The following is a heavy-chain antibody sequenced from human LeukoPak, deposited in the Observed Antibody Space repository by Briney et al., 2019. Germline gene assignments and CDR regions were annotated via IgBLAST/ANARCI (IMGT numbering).Heavy chain of an antibody. CDR3: ARGTEAAGTMGV. V-gene: IGHV1-46*01. J-gene: IGHJ6*03. Sequence: GASVKVSCKASGYTFTSYYMHWVRQAPGQGLEWMGIINPSGGSTSYAQKFQGRVTMTRDMSTSTVYMELSSLRSEDTAVYYCARGTEAAGTMGVWGKGTTVTISS. CDR1: GYTFTSYY. CDR2: INPSGGST. D-gene: IGHD6-13*01.